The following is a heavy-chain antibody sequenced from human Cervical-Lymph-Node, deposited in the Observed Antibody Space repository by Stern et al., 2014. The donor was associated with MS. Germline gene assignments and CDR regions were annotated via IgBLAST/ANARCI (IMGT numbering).Heavy chain of an antibody. CDR3: ARDPSGRSSSWKWFDP. J-gene: IGHJ5*02. CDR2: ISPGDSET. CDR1: QYSISNTW. D-gene: IGHD6-13*01. Sequence: EVQLVESGPEVKKPGESLKISCQGSQYSISNTWIAWVRQTPGKGLEWVGVISPGDSETRYSPSFQGQVTVSADKSINTAYLQLNSLRASDSGIYYCARDPSGRSSSWKWFDPWGQGTLVTVSS. V-gene: IGHV5-51*01.